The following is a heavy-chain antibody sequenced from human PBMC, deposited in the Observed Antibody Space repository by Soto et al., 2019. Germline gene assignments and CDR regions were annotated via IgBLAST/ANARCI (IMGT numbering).Heavy chain of an antibody. D-gene: IGHD3-22*01. Sequence: SVKVSCKASGGTFSSYTISWVRQAPGQGLEWMGRIIPILGIANYAQKFQGRVTITADKSTSTAYMELSSLRSEDTAVYYCARDSRGYYYGGDYWGQGTLVTVSS. J-gene: IGHJ4*02. CDR1: GGTFSSYT. CDR3: ARDSRGYYYGGDY. CDR2: IIPILGIA. V-gene: IGHV1-69*04.